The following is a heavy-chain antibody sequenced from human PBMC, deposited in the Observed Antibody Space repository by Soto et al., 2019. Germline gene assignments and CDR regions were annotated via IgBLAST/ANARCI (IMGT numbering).Heavy chain of an antibody. V-gene: IGHV4-39*01. CDR1: GASISSSSYL. Sequence: ETLSLTCTVSGASISSSSYLWGWIRQPPGKGLEWIGSIYYSGSTYYNPSLNSRATISLDTSKNQFSLKLSSVTAADTAVYYCARHGGPSRTGTGFGYWGQGTQVTVSS. CDR2: IYYSGST. D-gene: IGHD1-1*01. CDR3: ARHGGPSRTGTGFGY. J-gene: IGHJ4*02.